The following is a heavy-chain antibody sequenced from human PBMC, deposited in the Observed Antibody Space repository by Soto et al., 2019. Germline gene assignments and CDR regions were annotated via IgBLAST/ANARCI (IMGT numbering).Heavy chain of an antibody. CDR3: ARRPVTYYFDY. J-gene: IGHJ4*02. CDR1: GFTFSNYA. D-gene: IGHD4-17*01. CDR2: ISYDGSNK. Sequence: QVQLVESGGGVVQPGRSLRLSCAASGFTFSNYAMHWVRQAPGKGLEWVAVISYDGSNKYYADSVKGRFTISRNNSKNTLYLQMNSLRAEDTAVDYCARRPVTYYFDYWGQGTLVTVSS. V-gene: IGHV3-30-3*01.